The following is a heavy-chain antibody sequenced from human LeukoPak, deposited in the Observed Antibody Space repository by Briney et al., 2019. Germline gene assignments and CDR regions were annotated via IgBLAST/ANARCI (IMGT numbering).Heavy chain of an antibody. D-gene: IGHD2-2*01. CDR1: GFTFSTYS. CDR3: ARDLRTAMDYFDY. CDR2: ISYDGSKK. Sequence: PGGSLRLSCAASGFTFSTYSMHWVRQAPGKGLEWVAIISYDGSKKYYADSVKGRFTISGDNSKNTLFLQMNSLRPEDTAVYYCARDLRTAMDYFDYWGQGALVTVSS. J-gene: IGHJ4*02. V-gene: IGHV3-30*04.